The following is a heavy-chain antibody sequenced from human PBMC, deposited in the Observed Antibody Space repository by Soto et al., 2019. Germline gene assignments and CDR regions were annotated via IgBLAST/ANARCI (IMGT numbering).Heavy chain of an antibody. V-gene: IGHV1-69*13. CDR1: GGTFSSYA. CDR3: ARDHSSGWNHLGYFQH. D-gene: IGHD6-19*01. J-gene: IGHJ1*01. CDR2: IIPIFGTA. Sequence: ASVKVSCKASGGTFSSYAINWVRQAPGQGLEWMGGIIPIFGTANYAQKFQGRVTITADESTSTAYMELSSLRSEDTAVYYCARDHSSGWNHLGYFQHWGQGTLVTVSS.